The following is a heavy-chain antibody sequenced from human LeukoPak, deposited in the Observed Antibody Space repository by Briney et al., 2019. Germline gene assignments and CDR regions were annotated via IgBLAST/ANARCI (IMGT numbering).Heavy chain of an antibody. CDR2: ISSSGSTI. J-gene: IGHJ6*03. D-gene: IGHD6-13*01. CDR3: ARAAAGTGGPYSYYMDV. CDR1: GFTFSDYY. V-gene: IGHV3-11*01. Sequence: GRSLRLSCAASGFTFSDYYMSSIRQAPGKGLEWVSYISSSGSTIHYADSVKGRLTISRDNAKNSLYLQINSLRAEDTAVYYCARAAAGTGGPYSYYMDVWGKGTTVTVSS.